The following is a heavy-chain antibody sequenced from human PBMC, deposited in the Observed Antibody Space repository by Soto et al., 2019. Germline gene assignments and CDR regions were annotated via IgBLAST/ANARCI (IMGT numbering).Heavy chain of an antibody. Sequence: SVKVSCKASGGTFSSYAISWVRQAPGQGLEWMGGIIPIFGTANYAQKFQGRVTITADESTSTAYMELSSLRSEDTAVYYCARGTVRDGYYGDRWYFDYWGQGTLVTVSS. J-gene: IGHJ4*02. D-gene: IGHD1-26*01. CDR1: GGTFSSYA. CDR3: ARGTVRDGYYGDRWYFDY. CDR2: IIPIFGTA. V-gene: IGHV1-69*13.